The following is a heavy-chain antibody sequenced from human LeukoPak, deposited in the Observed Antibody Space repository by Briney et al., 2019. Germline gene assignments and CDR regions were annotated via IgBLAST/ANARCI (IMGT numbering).Heavy chain of an antibody. D-gene: IGHD4-23*01. V-gene: IGHV4-59*01. Sequence: SETLALTCTVSGGSISSYYWSWIRQPPGKGLEWIGYITYSGSTNYNPSLKSRVTISVDTSKNQFSLKLTSVTAADTAVYYCARTRAYGGRPDYWGQGTLVTVSS. CDR2: ITYSGST. J-gene: IGHJ4*02. CDR3: ARTRAYGGRPDY. CDR1: GGSISSYY.